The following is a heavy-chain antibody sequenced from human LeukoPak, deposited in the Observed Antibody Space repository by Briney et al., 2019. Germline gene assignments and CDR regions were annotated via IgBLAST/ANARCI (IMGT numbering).Heavy chain of an antibody. CDR3: AREGHCSSTSCYGYYYYYMDV. J-gene: IGHJ6*03. D-gene: IGHD2-2*01. CDR1: GYTFTGYY. Sequence: ASVKVSCKASGYTFTGYYMHWVRQAPGQGLEWMGWINPNSGGTNYAQKLQGRVTMTTDTSTSTAYMELRSLRSDDTAVYYCAREGHCSSTSCYGYYYYYMDVWGKGTTVTVSS. CDR2: INPNSGGT. V-gene: IGHV1-2*02.